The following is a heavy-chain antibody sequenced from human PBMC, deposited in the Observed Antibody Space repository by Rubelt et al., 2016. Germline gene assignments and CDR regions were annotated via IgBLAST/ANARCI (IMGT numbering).Heavy chain of an antibody. CDR3: ARFPTGTDLDY. D-gene: IGHD1-1*01. CDR2: INHSGST. CDR1: GGSFSGYY. V-gene: IGHV4-34*01. Sequence: QVQLQQWGAGLLKPSETLSLTCAVYGGSFSGYYWSWIRQPPGKGLEWIGEINHSGSTNYNPSLKSRVTRSVETSKNQFSLKRSSVTAADTAVYYCARFPTGTDLDYWGQGTLVTVSS. J-gene: IGHJ4*02.